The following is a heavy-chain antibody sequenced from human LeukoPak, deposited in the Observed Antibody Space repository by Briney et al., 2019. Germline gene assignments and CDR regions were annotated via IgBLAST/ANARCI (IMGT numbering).Heavy chain of an antibody. CDR2: IYYSGSI. CDR1: GGSISSYY. D-gene: IGHD2-15*01. J-gene: IGHJ5*02. CDR3: ARGSDIVVVVADNNWFDP. V-gene: IGHV4-39*07. Sequence: SETLSLTCTVSGGSISSYYWGWIRQPPGKGLEWIGSIYYSGSIYYNPSLKSRVTISVDTSKNQFSLKLSSVTAADTAVYYCARGSDIVVVVADNNWFDPWGQGTLVTVSS.